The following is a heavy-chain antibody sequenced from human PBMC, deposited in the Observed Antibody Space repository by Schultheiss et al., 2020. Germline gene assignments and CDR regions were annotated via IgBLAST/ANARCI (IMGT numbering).Heavy chain of an antibody. CDR3: ARDRWELLIGKYYGMDV. Sequence: GGSLRLSCAASGFTFSSYWMSWVRQAPGKGLEWVANIKQDGSEKYYVDSVKGRFTISRDNAKNSLYLQMNSLRAEDTAVYYCARDRWELLIGKYYGMDVWGQGTTVNVYS. J-gene: IGHJ6*02. D-gene: IGHD1-26*01. CDR2: IKQDGSEK. CDR1: GFTFSSYW. V-gene: IGHV3-7*01.